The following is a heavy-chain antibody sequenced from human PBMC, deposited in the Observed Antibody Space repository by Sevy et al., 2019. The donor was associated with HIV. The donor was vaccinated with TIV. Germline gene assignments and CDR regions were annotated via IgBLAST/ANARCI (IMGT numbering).Heavy chain of an antibody. J-gene: IGHJ4*02. Sequence: GGSLRLSCTASGFTFTDYVMNWVRQAPGRGLEWVSSIGGSGGSTHYADSVKGRFTISRDNSKITLYLQMNSLRAEDTAVYYCATDRISDWFFDSWGQGTLVTVSS. CDR1: GFTFTDYV. CDR2: IGGSGGST. D-gene: IGHD3-9*01. V-gene: IGHV3-23*01. CDR3: ATDRISDWFFDS.